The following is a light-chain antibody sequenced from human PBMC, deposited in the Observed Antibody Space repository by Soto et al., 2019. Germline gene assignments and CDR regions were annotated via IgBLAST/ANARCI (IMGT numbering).Light chain of an antibody. Sequence: QSALTQPASVSGSPGQTITISCTGTSSDVGSYNLVSWYQQHPGKAPKLMIYDGSKRPSGLSNRFSGSKSGNTSSLTISGLHAEDEADYYCCSYAGSSTLVFGGGTKLTVL. CDR1: SSDVGSYNL. CDR2: DGS. J-gene: IGLJ2*01. CDR3: CSYAGSSTLV. V-gene: IGLV2-23*01.